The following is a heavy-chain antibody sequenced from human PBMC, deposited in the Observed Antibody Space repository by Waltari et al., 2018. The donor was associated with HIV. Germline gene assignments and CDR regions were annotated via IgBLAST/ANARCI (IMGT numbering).Heavy chain of an antibody. V-gene: IGHV1-8*01. CDR1: GYTFSSYD. D-gene: IGHD2-15*01. Sequence: QVQLVQSGAEVRKPGASVKVSCKASGYTFSSYDINWVRQATGQGLEWMGWMNPKSGNTGYAQKFQGRVTLTRNTSINTAYMEVSSLRFEDTAIYYCARGDCSGGSCDWFDPWGQRTLVSVSS. CDR3: ARGDCSGGSCDWFDP. CDR2: MNPKSGNT. J-gene: IGHJ5*02.